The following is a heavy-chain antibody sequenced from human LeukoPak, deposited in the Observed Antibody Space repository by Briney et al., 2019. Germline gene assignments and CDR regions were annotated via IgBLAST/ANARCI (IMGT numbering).Heavy chain of an antibody. V-gene: IGHV1-69*13. Sequence: ASVKVSCKASGGTFSSYAISWVRQAPGQGLEWMGGIIPIFGTANYAQKFQGRVTITADESTSTAYMELSSLRSEDTAVYYCAKNTLTNWASSYHYSYMAVGGKGPPFTFSS. CDR3: AKNTLTNWASSYHYSYMAV. CDR1: GGTFSSYA. J-gene: IGHJ6*03. D-gene: IGHD1-1*01. CDR2: IIPIFGTA.